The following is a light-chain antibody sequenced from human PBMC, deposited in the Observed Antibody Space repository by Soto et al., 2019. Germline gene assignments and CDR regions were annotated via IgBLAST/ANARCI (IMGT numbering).Light chain of an antibody. V-gene: IGKV2-28*01. CDR1: QSLLHSDGYNY. J-gene: IGKJ3*01. Sequence: DIVMTQSPLSLPVTPGEPASISCRSSQSLLHSDGYNYLDWYLQKPGQSPRLLIYLTSKRASGVPDRFSGSGSVSDFILKISRVEAEDVGVYYCMQGLQTLPTFGPGTKVLIK. CDR2: LTS. CDR3: MQGLQTLPT.